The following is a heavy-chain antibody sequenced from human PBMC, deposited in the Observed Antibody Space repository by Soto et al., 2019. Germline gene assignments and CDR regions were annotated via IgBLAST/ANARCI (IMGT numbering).Heavy chain of an antibody. V-gene: IGHV5-51*01. CDR2: IYPGDSDT. CDR3: ARAVRETFKYDAFDI. CDR1: GYSFSSYW. J-gene: IGHJ3*02. Sequence: PGESLKISCKGSGYSFSSYWIGWVRQIPGKGLEWMGIIYPGDSDTRYSPSFQGQVTISADKSVSTAYLQWSNLKTSNTAMYYCARAVRETFKYDAFDIWGQGTTVTVSS. D-gene: IGHD3-10*01.